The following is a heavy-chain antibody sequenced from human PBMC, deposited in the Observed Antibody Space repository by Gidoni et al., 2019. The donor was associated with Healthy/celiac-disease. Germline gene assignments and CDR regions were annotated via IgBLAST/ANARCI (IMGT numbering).Heavy chain of an antibody. Sequence: VQLVQSGAGVKKPGSSVKVPCTDSGGTLRSYAISWGRQAPGQGLEWMGGIIPIFGTANYAQKFQGRVTITADESTSTAYMELSSLRSEDTAVYYCARDRGFYGSGSYSDAAFDYWGQGTLVTVSS. J-gene: IGHJ4*02. CDR1: GGTLRSYA. CDR3: ARDRGFYGSGSYSDAAFDY. V-gene: IGHV1-69*01. CDR2: IIPIFGTA. D-gene: IGHD3-10*01.